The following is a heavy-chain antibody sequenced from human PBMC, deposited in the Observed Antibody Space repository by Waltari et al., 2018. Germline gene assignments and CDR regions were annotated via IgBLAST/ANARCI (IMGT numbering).Heavy chain of an antibody. V-gene: IGHV3-53*02. CDR2: IYSGGST. CDR3: KTRDY. Sequence: EVQLVETGGGLLQPGGSLRLSCAASGFTVSNNYMSWVRQPPGAGLEWVSFIYSGGSTYYRGSVKGRFTISRDNAKNTLYLEMNSLRAEDTAVYYCKTRDYWGQGTLVTVSS. J-gene: IGHJ4*02. CDR1: GFTVSNNY.